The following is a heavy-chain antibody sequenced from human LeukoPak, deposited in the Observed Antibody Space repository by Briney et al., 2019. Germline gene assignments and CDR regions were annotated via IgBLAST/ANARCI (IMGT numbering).Heavy chain of an antibody. CDR3: EKGGKMGTLMWERDFDY. CDR2: TSDSGSLQ. CDR1: GFSFKNYA. D-gene: IGHD5-24*01. Sequence: GRSLRLSCAASGFSFKNYAMHWVRQAPGKGLEWVAVTSDSGSLQWYADSVKGRFTISRDNSKNTVHLQMSSLRVDDTATYYCEKGGKMGTLMWERDFDYWGQGTLVTVSS. V-gene: IGHV3-30*18. J-gene: IGHJ4*02.